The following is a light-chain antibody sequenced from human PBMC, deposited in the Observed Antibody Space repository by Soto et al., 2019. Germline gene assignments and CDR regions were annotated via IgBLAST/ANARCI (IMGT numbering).Light chain of an antibody. CDR3: ASYTTSTSWV. V-gene: IGLV2-14*03. CDR2: DVS. CDR1: SSDVGDYTY. J-gene: IGLJ2*01. Sequence: QSVLTQPASVSGSPGQSITISCTGTSSDVGDYTYVSRYQHHPGKAPKLMIYDVSNRPSGVSNRVSGSKSGNTASLTISGLQAEDEADYYCASYTTSTSWVFGGGTKLTVL.